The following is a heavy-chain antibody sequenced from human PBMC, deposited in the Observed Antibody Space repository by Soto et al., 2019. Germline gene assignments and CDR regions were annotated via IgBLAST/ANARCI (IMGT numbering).Heavy chain of an antibody. CDR2: IYYSGST. CDR3: ARDTYYYDSSGYSYFDY. Sequence: PSETLSLTCTASGGSISSGGYYWSWIRQHPGKGLEWIGYIYYSGSTYYNPSLKSRVTISVDTSKNQFSLKLSSVTAADTAVYYCARDTYYYDSSGYSYFDYWGQGTLVTVSS. V-gene: IGHV4-31*03. D-gene: IGHD3-22*01. CDR1: GGSISSGGYY. J-gene: IGHJ4*02.